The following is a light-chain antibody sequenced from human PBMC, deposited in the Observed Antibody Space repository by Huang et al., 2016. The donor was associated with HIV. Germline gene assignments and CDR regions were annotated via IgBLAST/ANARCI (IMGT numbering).Light chain of an antibody. V-gene: IGKV1-NL1*01. CDR2: AAS. Sequence: DIQMTQSPSSLSASVGDRVTITCRASQGISNSLAWYQQKPGKAPKLLLYAASRLKSGVPSRFSGSGSGTDYTLTSSSLQPEDFATYYCQQYYSTPPITFGQGTRLKIK. CDR3: QQYYSTPPIT. CDR1: QGISNS. J-gene: IGKJ5*01.